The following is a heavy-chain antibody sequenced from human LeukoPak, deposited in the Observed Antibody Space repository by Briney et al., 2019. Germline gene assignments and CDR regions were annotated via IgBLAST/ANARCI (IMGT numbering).Heavy chain of an antibody. CDR2: ISWNSGSI. Sequence: GGSLRLSCAASGFTFDDYAMHWVRQAPGKGLEWVSGISWNSGSIGYADSVKGRFTISRDNAKNSLYLQMNSLRAEDTAVYYCARRRDSGSLQHFDYWGQGTLVTVTS. CDR3: ARRRDSGSLQHFDY. D-gene: IGHD1-26*01. J-gene: IGHJ4*02. CDR1: GFTFDDYA. V-gene: IGHV3-9*01.